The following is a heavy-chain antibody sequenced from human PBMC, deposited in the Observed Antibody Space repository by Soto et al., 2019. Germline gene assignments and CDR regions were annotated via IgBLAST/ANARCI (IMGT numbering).Heavy chain of an antibody. Sequence: QVQLVESGGGVVQPGRSLRLSCAASGFTFSSYGMHWVRQAPGKGLEWVAVISYDGSNKYYADSVKGRFTISRDNSKNTLYLQMNSLRAEDTAVYYCAKEGRSIAARSPRGAFDIWGQGTMVTVSS. CDR2: ISYDGSNK. J-gene: IGHJ3*02. V-gene: IGHV3-30*18. D-gene: IGHD6-6*01. CDR3: AKEGRSIAARSPRGAFDI. CDR1: GFTFSSYG.